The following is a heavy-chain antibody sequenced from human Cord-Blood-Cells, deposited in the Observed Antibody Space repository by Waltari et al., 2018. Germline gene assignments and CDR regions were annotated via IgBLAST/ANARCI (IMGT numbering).Heavy chain of an antibody. D-gene: IGHD6-13*01. Sequence: EVPLVESGGGLVQPGGSLRLSCPASRFPLRSYWMHWVVLAPGKGLVWVSRINSDGSSTSYADSVKGRFTISRDNAKNTLYLQMNSLRAEDTAVYYCARGPGYSSSWYAFDIWGQGTMVTVSS. V-gene: IGHV3-74*01. CDR1: RFPLRSYW. CDR3: ARGPGYSSSWYAFDI. CDR2: INSDGSST. J-gene: IGHJ3*02.